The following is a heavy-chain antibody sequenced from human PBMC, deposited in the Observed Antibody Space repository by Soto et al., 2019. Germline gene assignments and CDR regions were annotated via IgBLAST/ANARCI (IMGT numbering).Heavy chain of an antibody. J-gene: IGHJ4*02. CDR3: ARPYFSSSSMFDY. CDR2: IYHTGTT. Sequence: SETLSLTCTVSGDSISSSTYYWGWIRQPPGKGLEWIGCIYHTGTTYYNPSLKSRVTISVDTSKNQFSLKLSSVNAADTAVYYCARPYFSSSSMFDYWGQGTLVTVSS. V-gene: IGHV4-39*01. CDR1: GDSISSSTYY. D-gene: IGHD6-6*01.